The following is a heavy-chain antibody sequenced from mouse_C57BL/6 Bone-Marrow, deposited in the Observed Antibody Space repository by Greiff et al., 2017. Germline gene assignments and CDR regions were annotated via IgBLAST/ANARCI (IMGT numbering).Heavy chain of an antibody. Sequence: EVKLQQSGPELVKPGASVKISCKASGYTFTDYYMNWVKQSHGKSLEWIGDINPNNGGTSYNQKLKGKATLTVDKSSRTAYMELRSLTSEDSAVYYCARDYYGSSWYFDYWGQGTILTVSS. J-gene: IGHJ2*01. CDR3: ARDYYGSSWYFDY. CDR1: GYTFTDYY. V-gene: IGHV1-26*01. D-gene: IGHD1-1*01. CDR2: INPNNGGT.